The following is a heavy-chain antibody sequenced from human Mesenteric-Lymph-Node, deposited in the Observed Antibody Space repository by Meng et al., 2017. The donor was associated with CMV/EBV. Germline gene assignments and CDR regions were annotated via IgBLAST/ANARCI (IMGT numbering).Heavy chain of an antibody. CDR2: IYYSGST. D-gene: IGHD3-10*01. J-gene: IGHJ5*02. CDR3: ARPHYYGSGSSPWFDP. V-gene: IGHV4-39*01. Sequence: QLQLQESGPGLVKPSEPLYLTCTVSGGSISSSSYYWGWIRQPPGKGLEWIGSIYYSGSTYYNPSLKSRVTISVDTSKNQFSLKLSSVTAADTAVYYCARPHYYGSGSSPWFDPWGQGTLVTVSS. CDR1: GGSISSSSYY.